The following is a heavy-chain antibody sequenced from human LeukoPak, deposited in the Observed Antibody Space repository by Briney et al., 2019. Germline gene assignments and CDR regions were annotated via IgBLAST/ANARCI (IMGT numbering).Heavy chain of an antibody. CDR2: INPNSGVT. J-gene: IGHJ4*02. V-gene: IGHV1-2*02. Sequence: ASVKVSCKASGYTFTGYFMHWVRQAPGQGLEWMGWINPNSGVTNYAQKFQGRVTMTRNTSINTAYMELSSLRSEDTAVYFCARGTPSGWYGAVYWGQGTLVTVSS. D-gene: IGHD6-19*01. CDR3: ARGTPSGWYGAVY. CDR1: GYTFTGYF.